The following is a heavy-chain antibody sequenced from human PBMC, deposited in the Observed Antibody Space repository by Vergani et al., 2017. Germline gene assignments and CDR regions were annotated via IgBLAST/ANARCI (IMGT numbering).Heavy chain of an antibody. CDR1: GYTFTSYD. Sequence: QVQLVQSGAEVKKPGASVKVSCKASGYTFTSYDINWVRQATGQGLEWMGWMNPNSGNTGYAQKFQGRVTMTRNTSISTAYMELSSLRYEDTAVDYCARGLDDSYYYYMDVWGKGTTVTVYS. D-gene: IGHD1-1*01. V-gene: IGHV1-8*01. CDR2: MNPNSGNT. J-gene: IGHJ6*03. CDR3: ARGLDDSYYYYMDV.